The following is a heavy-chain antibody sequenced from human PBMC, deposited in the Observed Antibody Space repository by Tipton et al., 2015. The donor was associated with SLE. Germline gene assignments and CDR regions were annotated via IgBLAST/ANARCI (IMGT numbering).Heavy chain of an antibody. D-gene: IGHD3-16*02. J-gene: IGHJ4*02. V-gene: IGHV4-59*08. Sequence: TLSLTCTVSGGSISSHYWSWIRQPPGKGLEWIGYIYYSGSTNYNPSLKSRVTISVDTSKNQLSLKLSSVTAADTAVYYCASLEYYDYVWGSYQTTYFDYWGQGTLVTVSS. CDR3: ASLEYYDYVWGSYQTTYFDY. CDR2: IYYSGST. CDR1: GGSISSHY.